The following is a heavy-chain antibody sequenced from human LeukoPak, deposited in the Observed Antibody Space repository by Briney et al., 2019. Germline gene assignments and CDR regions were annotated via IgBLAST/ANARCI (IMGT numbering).Heavy chain of an antibody. Sequence: GGSLRLSCAASGFTFSSYAMSWVRQAPGKGLEWVSAISGNGGSTFYADSVEGRFTISRDNSKNTLYLQMNSLRVEDSAVYYCAKDLGRFGVGVSLDFWGLGTLVTVAS. CDR2: ISGNGGST. CDR1: GFTFSSYA. V-gene: IGHV3-23*01. D-gene: IGHD3-3*01. J-gene: IGHJ4*02. CDR3: AKDLGRFGVGVSLDF.